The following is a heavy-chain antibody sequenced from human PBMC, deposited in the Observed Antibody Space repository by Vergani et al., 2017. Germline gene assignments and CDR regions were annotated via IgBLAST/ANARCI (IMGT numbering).Heavy chain of an antibody. D-gene: IGHD6-13*01. CDR2: IYYSGST. CDR1: GGSISSYY. CDR3: ARYSSIWYRAAFFDY. J-gene: IGHJ4*02. V-gene: IGHV4-59*01. Sequence: QVQLQESGPGLVKPSETLSLTCTVSGGSISSYYWSWIRQPPGKGLEWIGYIYYSGSTNYNPSLKSRVTISVDTSKNQFSLKLSSVTAADTAVYYCARYSSIWYRAAFFDYWGQGTLVTVSS.